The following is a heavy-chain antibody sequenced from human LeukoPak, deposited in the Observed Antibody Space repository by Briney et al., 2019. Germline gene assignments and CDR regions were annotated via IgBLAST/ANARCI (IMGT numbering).Heavy chain of an antibody. CDR3: AKAISGYYTYYFDY. V-gene: IGHV3-30*04. J-gene: IGHJ4*02. CDR1: GFTFSTYA. Sequence: PGRSLRLSCAASGFTFSTYAMHWVRQAPGKGLEWVAVISYDGSNKYYADSVKGRFTISRDNSKNTLYLQMNSLRAEDTAVYYCAKAISGYYTYYFDYWGQGTLVTVSS. CDR2: ISYDGSNK. D-gene: IGHD3-22*01.